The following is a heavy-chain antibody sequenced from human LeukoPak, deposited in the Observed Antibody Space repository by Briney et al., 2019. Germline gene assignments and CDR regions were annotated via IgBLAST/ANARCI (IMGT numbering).Heavy chain of an antibody. J-gene: IGHJ3*02. CDR3: ARRREGVTDSFDI. D-gene: IGHD3-10*01. CDR2: IFYSGSS. V-gene: IGHV4-39*01. Sequence: PSETLSLTCTVSGDSFSSSHYSWGWIRQPPGKGLEWIGNIFYSGSSSYNPSLKSRVTISVDTSKNQFSLKVTSVTATDTAVYYCARRREGVTDSFDIWGQGTMVTVSS. CDR1: GDSFSSSHYS.